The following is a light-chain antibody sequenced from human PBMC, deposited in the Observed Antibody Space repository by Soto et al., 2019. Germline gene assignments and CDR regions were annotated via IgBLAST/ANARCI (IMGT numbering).Light chain of an antibody. CDR1: QRVSRF. CDR3: QQRSNWPRT. J-gene: IGKJ2*01. V-gene: IGKV3-11*01. Sequence: EIVLTQSPATLSLSPGERATLSCMASQRVSRFLAWYQQKPGQAPRLLIYDASIRATGIPARFSGSGSVTDFTLTIRITEHEDFADYYCQQRSNWPRTFGKWTKLVIK. CDR2: DAS.